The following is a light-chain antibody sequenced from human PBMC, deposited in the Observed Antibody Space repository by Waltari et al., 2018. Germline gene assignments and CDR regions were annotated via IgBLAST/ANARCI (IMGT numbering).Light chain of an antibody. CDR1: SSAVGGYHY. V-gene: IGLV2-8*01. CDR3: SSYAGSNNRYV. CDR2: EVS. Sequence: QSALTPPPSASGSPGQSVTLSCTGTSSAVGGYHYVHRYQKHPGKAPKLMIYEVSKPPSGVPDRFSGSKSGNTASLTVSGLQAEDEADYYCSSYAGSNNRYVFGTGTKVTVL. J-gene: IGLJ1*01.